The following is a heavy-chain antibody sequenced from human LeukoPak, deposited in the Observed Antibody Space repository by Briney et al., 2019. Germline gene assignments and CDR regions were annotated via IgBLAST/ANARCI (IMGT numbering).Heavy chain of an antibody. Sequence: GESLKISCKGSGYSFTSYWIGWVRQMPGKGLEWMGIIYPGDSDTRYSPSFQGQVTISADKSISTAYLQWSSLKASDTAMYYCARHALEPGIAAAAADYWGQGTLVTVSS. CDR1: GYSFTSYW. V-gene: IGHV5-51*01. D-gene: IGHD6-13*01. J-gene: IGHJ4*02. CDR3: ARHALEPGIAAAAADY. CDR2: IYPGDSDT.